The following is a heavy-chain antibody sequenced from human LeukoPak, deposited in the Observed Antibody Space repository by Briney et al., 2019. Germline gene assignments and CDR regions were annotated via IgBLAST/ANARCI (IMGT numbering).Heavy chain of an antibody. Sequence: ASVKVSCKASGYTFTGYYMHWVRQAPGQGLEWMGWINPNSGGTNYAQKFQGRVTMTRDTSISTAYMELSRLRSDDTAVYYCASSLAAAGTHYYYYYMDVWGKGTTVTVSS. CDR3: ASSLAAAGTHYYYYYMDV. D-gene: IGHD6-13*01. V-gene: IGHV1-2*02. CDR1: GYTFTGYY. CDR2: INPNSGGT. J-gene: IGHJ6*03.